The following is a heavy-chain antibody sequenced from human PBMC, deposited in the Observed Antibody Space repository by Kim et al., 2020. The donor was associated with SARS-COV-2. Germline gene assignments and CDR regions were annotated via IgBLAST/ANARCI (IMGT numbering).Heavy chain of an antibody. D-gene: IGHD3-10*01. CDR2: IIPILGIA. Sequence: SVKVSCKASGGTFSSYTISWVRQAPGQGLEWMGRIIPILGIANYAQKFQGRVTITADKSTSTAYMGLSSLRSEDTAVYYCASTYYYGSGTQTSTDYYYYGMDVWGQGTTVTVSS. CDR1: GGTFSSYT. J-gene: IGHJ6*02. V-gene: IGHV1-69*02. CDR3: ASTYYYGSGTQTSTDYYYYGMDV.